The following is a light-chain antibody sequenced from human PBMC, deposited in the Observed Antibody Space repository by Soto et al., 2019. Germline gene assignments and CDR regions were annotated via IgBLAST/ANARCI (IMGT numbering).Light chain of an antibody. CDR2: DAS. CDR3: QQYNSYAWS. Sequence: DIQMTQSPSTLSASVGDRVTITCRASQSISSWLAWYQQKPGKAPKLLIYDASSLESGVPSRFSGSGSGTEFTLTISSLQPDDFATYYCQQYNSYAWSFDSGTKVEIK. V-gene: IGKV1-5*01. J-gene: IGKJ1*01. CDR1: QSISSW.